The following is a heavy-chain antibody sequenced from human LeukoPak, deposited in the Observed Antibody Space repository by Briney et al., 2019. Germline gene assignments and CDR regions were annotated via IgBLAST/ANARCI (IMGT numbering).Heavy chain of an antibody. Sequence: PGGSLRLSCAASGFTFSSYSMNWVRQAPGKGLEWVSHISSASITIYYADSVKGRFTLSRDNAKNSLYLQMNSLRAEDTAMYYCARDGWFGDYNWFDPWGQGTLVTVSS. CDR2: ISSASITI. J-gene: IGHJ5*02. CDR1: GFTFSSYS. D-gene: IGHD3-10*01. CDR3: ARDGWFGDYNWFDP. V-gene: IGHV3-48*01.